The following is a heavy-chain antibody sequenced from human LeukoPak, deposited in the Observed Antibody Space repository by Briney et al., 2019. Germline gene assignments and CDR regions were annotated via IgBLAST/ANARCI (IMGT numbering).Heavy chain of an antibody. Sequence: GGSLILSCAASGFTFSSYAMCWVRQAPGKGLEWVSPISGSGGSTYYADSVKGRFTISRDNSKNTLYLQMNSLRAEDTAVYYCAKDDNYYYDSSGYYYWGQGTLVTVSS. D-gene: IGHD3-22*01. CDR1: GFTFSSYA. V-gene: IGHV3-23*01. CDR2: ISGSGGST. J-gene: IGHJ4*02. CDR3: AKDDNYYYDSSGYYY.